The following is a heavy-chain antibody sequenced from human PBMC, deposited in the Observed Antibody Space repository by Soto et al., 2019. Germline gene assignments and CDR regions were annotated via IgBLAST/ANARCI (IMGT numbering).Heavy chain of an antibody. J-gene: IGHJ6*02. V-gene: IGHV3-48*03. CDR1: GFTFSSYE. CDR2: ISSSGSTI. Sequence: EVQLVESGGGLVQPGGSLRLSCAASGFTFSSYEMYWVRQAPGKGLEWVSYISSSGSTIYYADSVKGRFTISRDNAKNSLYLQMNSLRAEDTAVYYCARKPRYYYYGMDVWGQGTTVTVSS. CDR3: ARKPRYYYYGMDV.